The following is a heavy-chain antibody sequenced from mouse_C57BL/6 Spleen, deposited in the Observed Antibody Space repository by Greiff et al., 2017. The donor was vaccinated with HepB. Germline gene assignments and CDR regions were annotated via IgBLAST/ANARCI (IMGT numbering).Heavy chain of an antibody. CDR1: GFTFSNYW. CDR3: TGGTTVVATNDY. CDR2: IRLKSDNYAT. V-gene: IGHV6-3*01. Sequence: EVHLVESGGGLVQPGGSMKLSCVASGFTFSNYWMNWVRQSPEKGLEWVAQIRLKSDNYATHYAESVKGRFTISRDDSKSSVYLQMNNLRAEDTGIYYCTGGTTVVATNDYWGQGTTLTVSS. J-gene: IGHJ2*01. D-gene: IGHD1-1*01.